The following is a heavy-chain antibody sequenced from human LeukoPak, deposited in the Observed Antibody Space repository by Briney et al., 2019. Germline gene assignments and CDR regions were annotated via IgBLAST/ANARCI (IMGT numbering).Heavy chain of an antibody. CDR3: ARHTAPADWYFDL. CDR2: IYYRGAT. D-gene: IGHD2-21*02. CDR1: GASMTNLY. J-gene: IGHJ2*01. V-gene: IGHV4-59*08. Sequence: SETLSLTCSVSGASMTNLYWSWIRQAPGKRLEWMGYIYYRGATSYNPSLESRVSLSVDTSKNQFSLNLTSMTAADTAIYYCARHTAPADWYFDLWGPGARVTVSS.